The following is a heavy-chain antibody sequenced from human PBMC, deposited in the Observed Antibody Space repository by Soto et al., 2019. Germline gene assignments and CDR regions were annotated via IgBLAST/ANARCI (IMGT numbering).Heavy chain of an antibody. CDR1: GFTFSRYY. D-gene: IGHD1-26*01. CDR3: ARDNSESNSWWFDP. J-gene: IGHJ5*02. V-gene: IGHV1-46*01. Sequence: QVQLVQSGAEVKQPGASVKVSCKASGFTFSRYYMHWVRQAPGQGLEWMGLINPSGVSTNYAQKFQGRVTLTRDTSTSTVSMELSSLRSEDTVVYYCARDNSESNSWWFDPWGQGTLVTVSS. CDR2: INPSGVST.